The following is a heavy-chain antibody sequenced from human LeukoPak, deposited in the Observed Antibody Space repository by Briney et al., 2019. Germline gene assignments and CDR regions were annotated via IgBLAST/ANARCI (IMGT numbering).Heavy chain of an antibody. D-gene: IGHD3-10*01. CDR3: ARGVRTMVRGANRIGGYYYYYMDV. CDR2: INHSGST. Sequence: SETLSLTCAVYGGSFSGYYWSWIRQPPGKGLEWIGEINHSGSTNYNPSLKSRVTISVDTSKNQFSLKLSSVTAADTAVYYCARGVRTMVRGANRIGGYYYYYMDVWGKGTTVTVSS. J-gene: IGHJ6*03. CDR1: GGSFSGYY. V-gene: IGHV4-34*01.